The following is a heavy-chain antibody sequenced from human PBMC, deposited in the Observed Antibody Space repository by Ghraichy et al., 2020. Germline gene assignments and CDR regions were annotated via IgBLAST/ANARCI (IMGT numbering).Heavy chain of an antibody. CDR2: ISSSSSYI. V-gene: IGHV3-21*01. J-gene: IGHJ3*02. CDR3: ARNYYYGSGSYYARAFDI. CDR1: GFTFSSYS. D-gene: IGHD3-10*01. Sequence: GESLNISCAASGFTFSSYSMNWVRQAPGKGLEWVSSISSSSSYIYYADSVKGRFTISRDNAKNSLYLQMNSLRAEDTAVYYCARNYYYGSGSYYARAFDIWGQGTMVTVSS.